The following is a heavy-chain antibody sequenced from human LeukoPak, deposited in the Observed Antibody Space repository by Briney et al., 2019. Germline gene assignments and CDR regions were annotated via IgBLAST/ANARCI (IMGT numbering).Heavy chain of an antibody. J-gene: IGHJ5*02. CDR2: IIPIFGTA. Sequence: ASVKVSCKASGGTFSSYAISWVRQAPGQGLEWMGGIIPIFGTANYAQKFQGRVTITADESTGTAYMELSSLRSEDTAVYYCARGTYYDSSGFFNWFDPWGQGTLVTVSS. CDR1: GGTFSSYA. V-gene: IGHV1-69*01. CDR3: ARGTYYDSSGFFNWFDP. D-gene: IGHD3-22*01.